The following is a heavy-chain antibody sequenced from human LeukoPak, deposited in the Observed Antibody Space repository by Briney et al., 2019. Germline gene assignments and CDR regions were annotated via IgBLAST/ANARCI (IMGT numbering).Heavy chain of an antibody. CDR1: GFTFSNAW. J-gene: IGHJ5*02. Sequence: GGSLRLSCAASGFTFSNAWMSWVRQAPGKGLEWVGRIKSKTDGGTTDYAAPVKGRFTISRDDPKNTLYLQMNSLKTEDTAVYYCTTQGDVYCSSTSCYHWFDPWGQGTLVTVSS. D-gene: IGHD2-2*01. CDR2: IKSKTDGGTT. CDR3: TTQGDVYCSSTSCYHWFDP. V-gene: IGHV3-15*01.